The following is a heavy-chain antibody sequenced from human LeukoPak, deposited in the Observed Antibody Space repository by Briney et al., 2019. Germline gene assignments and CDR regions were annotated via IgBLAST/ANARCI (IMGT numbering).Heavy chain of an antibody. Sequence: SETLSLTCAVSGGSISSGAYSWSWIRQPPGKGLEWIGYIYHSGSTYYNPSLKSRVTISVDRSKNQFSLKLSSVTAADTAVYYCARGIRGSGYYFDYWGQGTLVTVSS. CDR1: GGSISSGAYS. CDR3: ARGIRGSGYYFDY. D-gene: IGHD5-12*01. J-gene: IGHJ4*02. CDR2: IYHSGST. V-gene: IGHV4-30-2*01.